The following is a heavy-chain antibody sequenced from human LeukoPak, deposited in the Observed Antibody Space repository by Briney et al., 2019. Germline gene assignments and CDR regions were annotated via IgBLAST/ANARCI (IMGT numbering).Heavy chain of an antibody. Sequence: GSLRLSCAATGFTFSSYGLHWVRQAPGKGLEWVAYIRYDGSNKYYADSVKGRFTISRDNSKNTLYLQMNSLRAEDTAVYYCAKDFRAYCGGDCYGDAFDIWGQGTMVTVSS. CDR3: AKDFRAYCGGDCYGDAFDI. J-gene: IGHJ3*02. V-gene: IGHV3-30*02. D-gene: IGHD2-21*02. CDR2: IRYDGSNK. CDR1: GFTFSSYG.